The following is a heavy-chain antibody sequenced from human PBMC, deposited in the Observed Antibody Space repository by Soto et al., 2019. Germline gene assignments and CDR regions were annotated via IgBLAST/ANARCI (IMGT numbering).Heavy chain of an antibody. Sequence: ASVKVSCKASGDTFTSYDINWVRQATGQGPEWMGWMNPDSGHTGYVQKYQGRVTMTRNTAISTAYMELSSLRSEDTAVYYCTRSGGGSNVNFDYWGQGTLVTVSS. CDR3: TRSGGGSNVNFDY. CDR1: GDTFTSYD. J-gene: IGHJ4*02. V-gene: IGHV1-8*01. CDR2: MNPDSGHT. D-gene: IGHD2-15*01.